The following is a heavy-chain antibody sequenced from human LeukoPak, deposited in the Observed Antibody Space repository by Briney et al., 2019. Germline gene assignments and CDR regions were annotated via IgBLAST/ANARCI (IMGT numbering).Heavy chain of an antibody. CDR1: GFTFNNYP. V-gene: IGHV3-23*01. CDR3: AKGINGYFDY. CDR2: INPSGGNT. D-gene: IGHD2-8*01. J-gene: IGHJ4*02. Sequence: GGSLRLSCAASGFTFNNYPMTWVRQAPGKGLEWVSSINPSGGNTYYADSVKGRFTISRDNSENTLYLQMNSLRAEDTALYYCAKGINGYFDYSGQGTLVTVSS.